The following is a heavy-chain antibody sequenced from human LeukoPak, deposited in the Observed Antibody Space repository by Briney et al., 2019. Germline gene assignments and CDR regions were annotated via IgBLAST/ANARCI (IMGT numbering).Heavy chain of an antibody. CDR2: INSDGRST. CDR1: GITFSSYW. V-gene: IGHV3-74*01. CDR3: ARSAYPGNSVIED. Sequence: GGSLRLSCAGSGITFSSYWMHWVRQAPGKGLVWVSRINSDGRSTNYADSVKGRFTISRDNAKDTLYLQMNSLRAEDTAVYYCARSAYPGNSVIEDWGRGTLVTVSS. D-gene: IGHD4-23*01. J-gene: IGHJ4*02.